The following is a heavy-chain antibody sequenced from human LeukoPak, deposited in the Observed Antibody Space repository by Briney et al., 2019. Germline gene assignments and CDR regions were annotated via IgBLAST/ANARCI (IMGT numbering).Heavy chain of an antibody. CDR2: IFSGGGT. J-gene: IGHJ4*02. Sequence: GGSLRLSCAVSGVTVSSTDMSWVRQAPGKGLEWVSVIFSGGGTYYTGSVKGRFTISRDNSKNTLYLQMDSLRAEDTAVYYCARDLDGPENYWGQGTLVTVSS. D-gene: IGHD3-3*01. V-gene: IGHV3-53*01. CDR1: GVTVSSTD. CDR3: ARDLDGPENY.